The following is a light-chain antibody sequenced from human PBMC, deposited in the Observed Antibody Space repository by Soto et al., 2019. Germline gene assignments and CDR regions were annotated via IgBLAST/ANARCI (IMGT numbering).Light chain of an antibody. J-gene: IGLJ2*01. CDR1: SSDVGGYNY. CDR3: SSYTSSSTGV. Sequence: QSVLTQPASVSGSPGQSITISCTGTSSDVGGYNYVSWYQQHPGKAPKPMIYDVSNRPSGVSNRFSGSKSGNTASLTISGLQAEDEADYYCSSYTSSSTGVFGGGTKVTVL. V-gene: IGLV2-14*01. CDR2: DVS.